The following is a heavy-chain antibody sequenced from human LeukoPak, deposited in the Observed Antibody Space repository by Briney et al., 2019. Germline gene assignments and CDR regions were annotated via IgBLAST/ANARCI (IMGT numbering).Heavy chain of an antibody. Sequence: GGSLRLSRAASGFTFSSYEMNWVRQAPGKGLEWVSYISSSGSTIYYADSVKGRFTISRDNAKNSLYLQMNSLRAEDTAVYYCARQTYYYDSSGYLGGAFDYWGQGTLVTVSS. D-gene: IGHD3-22*01. CDR1: GFTFSSYE. CDR2: ISSSGSTI. CDR3: ARQTYYYDSSGYLGGAFDY. J-gene: IGHJ4*02. V-gene: IGHV3-48*03.